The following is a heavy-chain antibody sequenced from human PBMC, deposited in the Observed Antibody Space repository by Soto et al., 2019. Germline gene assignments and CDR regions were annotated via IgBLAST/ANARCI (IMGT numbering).Heavy chain of an antibody. Sequence: SETLSLTCTVAGDSXTSDSHYWGWIRQPPGKGLESIANIYYDGNTYYNPSLKSRVTISVDTPKNQFSLKLSSVTAADTAVYYCARSVSPWGQGTLVTVSS. CDR1: GDSXTSDSHY. CDR3: ARSVSP. V-gene: IGHV4-39*07. J-gene: IGHJ5*02. CDR2: IYYDGNT.